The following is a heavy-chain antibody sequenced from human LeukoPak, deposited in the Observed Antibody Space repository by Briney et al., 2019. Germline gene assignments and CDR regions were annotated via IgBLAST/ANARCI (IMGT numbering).Heavy chain of an antibody. Sequence: GGSLRLSCAASGFTFSSYSMNWVRQAPGKGLEWVSSISSSSSYIYYADSVKGRFTISRDNAKNSLYLQMNSLRAEDTAVYYCARERGHSSGCDYWGQGTLVTVSS. CDR2: ISSSSSYI. CDR1: GFTFSSYS. J-gene: IGHJ4*02. D-gene: IGHD6-19*01. V-gene: IGHV3-21*01. CDR3: ARERGHSSGCDY.